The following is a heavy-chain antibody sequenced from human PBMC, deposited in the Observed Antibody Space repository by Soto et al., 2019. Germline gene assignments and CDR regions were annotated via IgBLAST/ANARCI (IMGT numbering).Heavy chain of an antibody. Sequence: ASVKVSCKASGGTFSSYAISWVRQAPGQGLEWMGGIIPIFGTANYAQKSQGRVTITADESTSTAYMELSSLRSEDTAVYYCARDLASLTNSGSYYSTYYYYGMDVWGQGTTVTVSS. CDR1: GGTFSSYA. CDR2: IIPIFGTA. V-gene: IGHV1-69*13. J-gene: IGHJ6*02. D-gene: IGHD3-10*01. CDR3: ARDLASLTNSGSYYSTYYYYGMDV.